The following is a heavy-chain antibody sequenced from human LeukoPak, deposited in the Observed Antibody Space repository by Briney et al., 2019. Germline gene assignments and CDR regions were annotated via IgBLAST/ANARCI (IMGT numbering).Heavy chain of an antibody. CDR3: AKPAMVRGVFKYHVDY. V-gene: IGHV3-23*01. Sequence: GGSLRLSCPAAGFTFSIHVMSWARQAPGKGLEWVSAVSGGGDRTYYADSVKGRFTISRDNSKNTLYLQVDGLRAEDTAVYYCAKPAMVRGVFKYHVDYWGQGTLVTVSS. CDR2: VSGGGDRT. CDR1: GFTFSIHV. J-gene: IGHJ4*02. D-gene: IGHD3-10*01.